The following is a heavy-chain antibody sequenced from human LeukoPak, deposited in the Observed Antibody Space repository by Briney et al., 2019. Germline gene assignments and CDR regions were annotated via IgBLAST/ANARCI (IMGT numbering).Heavy chain of an antibody. CDR3: AILPHQITMIVGDFDY. Sequence: GGSLRLSCVASGFNFEDYAMHWVRQAPGKGLEWVAFIRYDGSNKYYADSVKGRFTISRDNSKNTLYLQMNSLRAEDTAVYYCAILPHQITMIVGDFDYWGQGTLVTVSS. V-gene: IGHV3-30*02. CDR2: IRYDGSNK. CDR1: GFNFEDYA. J-gene: IGHJ4*02. D-gene: IGHD3-22*01.